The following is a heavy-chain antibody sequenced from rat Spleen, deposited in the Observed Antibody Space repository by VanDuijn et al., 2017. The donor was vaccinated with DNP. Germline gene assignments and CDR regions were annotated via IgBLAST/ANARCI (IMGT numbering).Heavy chain of an antibody. D-gene: IGHD1-5*01. CDR3: ARWKIGPHYFDY. V-gene: IGHV3-1*01. CDR1: GYSITSNY. J-gene: IGHJ2*01. CDR2: ISYSGRA. Sequence: EVQLQESGPGLVKPSQSLSLTCSVTGYSITSNYWGWIRKFPGNKMECIGHISYSGRATYNPSLKSRISITRDTSKNQFFLQLNSVTTEDTATYYCARWKIGPHYFDYWGQGVMVTVSS.